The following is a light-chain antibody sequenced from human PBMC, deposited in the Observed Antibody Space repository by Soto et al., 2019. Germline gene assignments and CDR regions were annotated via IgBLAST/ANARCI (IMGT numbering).Light chain of an antibody. V-gene: IGKV1-16*01. CDR2: AAS. J-gene: IGKJ1*01. Sequence: DIQMTQSPSSLSASVGDRVTLTCRARPGICPSVAWFQQKPGQAPKSLIYAASSLQSGVPSTFSGSGSGTDFTLTISSLQPEDFATYYCQQYNSYPRTFGQGTKVEIK. CDR3: QQYNSYPRT. CDR1: PGICPS.